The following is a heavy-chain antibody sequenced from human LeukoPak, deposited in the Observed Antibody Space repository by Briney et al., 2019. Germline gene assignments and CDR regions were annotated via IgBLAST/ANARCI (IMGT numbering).Heavy chain of an antibody. CDR1: GFTFSSYW. Sequence: GGSLRLSCAASGFTFSSYWMSWVRQAPGKGLEWVANIKQDGSEKYYVDSVKGRFTISRDNAKNSLYLQMNSLRADDTAVYYCARMDSSGYTYFDYWGQGTLVTVSS. J-gene: IGHJ4*02. V-gene: IGHV3-7*01. CDR2: IKQDGSEK. D-gene: IGHD3-22*01. CDR3: ARMDSSGYTYFDY.